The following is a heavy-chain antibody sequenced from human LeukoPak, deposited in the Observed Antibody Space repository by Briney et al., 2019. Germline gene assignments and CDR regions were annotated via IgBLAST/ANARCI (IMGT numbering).Heavy chain of an antibody. Sequence: TGGSLRRSCAASGFTVSSNYMSWVRQAPGKGLEWVSVIYSGGSTYYADSVKGRFTISRDNSKNTLYLQMNSLRAEDTAVYHCARGIPLDHWGQGTQVTVSS. CDR2: IYSGGST. V-gene: IGHV3-53*01. CDR1: GFTVSSNY. J-gene: IGHJ4*02. CDR3: ARGIPLDH.